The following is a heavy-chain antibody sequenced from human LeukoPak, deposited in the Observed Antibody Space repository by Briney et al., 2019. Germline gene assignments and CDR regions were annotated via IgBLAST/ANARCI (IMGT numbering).Heavy chain of an antibody. Sequence: GGSLKLSCAASGFTFSASPMHWVRQASGKGLEWVGRITGTYATAYSASVKGRFTISRDDSKYTTYPQMNSLETEDTAVYYCTREGCGATSCYTNDYWGQGTLVTVSS. D-gene: IGHD2-2*02. V-gene: IGHV3-73*01. CDR3: TREGCGATSCYTNDY. J-gene: IGHJ4*02. CDR1: GFTFSASP. CDR2: ITGTYAT.